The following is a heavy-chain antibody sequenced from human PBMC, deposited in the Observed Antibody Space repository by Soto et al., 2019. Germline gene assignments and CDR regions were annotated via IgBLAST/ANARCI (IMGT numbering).Heavy chain of an antibody. V-gene: IGHV1-18*01. CDR3: ARCYCSVGSGFTCWHFDL. Sequence: QVQVVQSGAEVKKPRASVKVACKASGYSFDTFGMSWVRQAPGQGLEWMGWISIEKGDTNSAQKFQDRVNMTTDTSTSTAYMELRSLTSDDAAVYYCARCYCSVGSGFTCWHFDLWGRGTLVTVSS. CDR1: GYSFDTFG. D-gene: IGHD2-15*01. J-gene: IGHJ2*01. CDR2: ISIEKGDT.